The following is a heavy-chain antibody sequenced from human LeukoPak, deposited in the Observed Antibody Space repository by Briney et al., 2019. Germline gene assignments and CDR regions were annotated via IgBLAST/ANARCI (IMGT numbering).Heavy chain of an antibody. CDR1: GFTFIRYS. V-gene: IGHV3-21*04. Sequence: GGSLRLSCTASGFTFIRYSMNWVRQAPGKGLEWVSSISSSSSYIYYADSVKGRFTISRDNAKNSLSLQMNSLRAEDTAVYYCARVGRNWFDPWGQGTLVTVSS. CDR2: ISSSSSYI. D-gene: IGHD1-1*01. J-gene: IGHJ5*02. CDR3: ARVGRNWFDP.